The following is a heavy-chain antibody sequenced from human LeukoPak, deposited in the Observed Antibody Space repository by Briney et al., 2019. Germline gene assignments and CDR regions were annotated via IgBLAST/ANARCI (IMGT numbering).Heavy chain of an antibody. Sequence: GGSLRLSCAASGFTFTDSAMHWVRQASGKGLEWVGRIRSKANNYATSYDASVKGRFTISRDDSKNTAFLQMDSLKTEDTAVYYCTRRYYHDSSGNYYGDYWGQGTGSPSPQ. CDR1: GFTFTDSA. V-gene: IGHV3-73*01. CDR3: TRRYYHDSSGNYYGDY. CDR2: IRSKANNYAT. D-gene: IGHD3-22*01. J-gene: IGHJ4*02.